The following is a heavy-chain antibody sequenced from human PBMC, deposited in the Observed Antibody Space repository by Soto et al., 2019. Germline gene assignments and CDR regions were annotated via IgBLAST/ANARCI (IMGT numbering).Heavy chain of an antibody. Sequence: ASETLSLTCTVSGGSISSYYWSWIRQPAGKGLEWIGRIYTSGSTNYNPSLKSRVTMSVDTSKNQFSLKLSSVTAADTAVYYCARDRIVVVPAAKLRTDPYYYYGMDVWGQGTTVTVS. D-gene: IGHD2-2*01. CDR3: ARDRIVVVPAAKLRTDPYYYYGMDV. V-gene: IGHV4-4*07. CDR1: GGSISSYY. J-gene: IGHJ6*02. CDR2: IYTSGST.